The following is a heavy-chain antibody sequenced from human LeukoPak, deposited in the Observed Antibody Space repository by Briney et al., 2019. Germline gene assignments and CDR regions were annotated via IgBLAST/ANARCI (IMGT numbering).Heavy chain of an antibody. Sequence: ASVKVSCKASGYTFTGYYMHWVRQAPGQGLEWMGWINPNSGGTNYAQKFQGRVTMTRDTSISTAYMELSRLRSDDTAVYYCARDNSVEDTAWWFGPWGQGTLVTVSS. D-gene: IGHD4-23*01. CDR1: GYTFTGYY. CDR3: ARDNSVEDTAWWFGP. V-gene: IGHV1-2*02. CDR2: INPNSGGT. J-gene: IGHJ5*02.